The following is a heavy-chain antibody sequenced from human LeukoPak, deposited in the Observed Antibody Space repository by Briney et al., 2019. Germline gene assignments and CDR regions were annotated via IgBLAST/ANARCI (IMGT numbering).Heavy chain of an antibody. J-gene: IGHJ2*01. CDR3: ARDRYCSGGSCSGWYFDL. V-gene: IGHV3-23*01. D-gene: IGHD2-15*01. CDR1: GFTFNNYA. CDR2: ISTSGGST. Sequence: QTGGSLRLSCAASGFTFNNYAMTWVRRAPGKGLEWVSSISTSGGSTYYADSVKGRFTVSRDNSKNTLYLQMSSLRAEDTAVYYCARDRYCSGGSCSGWYFDLWGRGTLVTVSS.